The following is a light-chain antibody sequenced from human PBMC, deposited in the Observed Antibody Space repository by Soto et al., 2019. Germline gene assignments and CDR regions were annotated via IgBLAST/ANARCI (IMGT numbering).Light chain of an antibody. CDR1: QGISSY. CDR3: QQLNSYPIT. J-gene: IGKJ5*01. V-gene: IGKV1-9*01. Sequence: IQLTQSPSSRSASVGDSVTITCRASQGISSYLAWYQQKPGTAPKLLIYAASTLQSGVPSRFSGSGSGTDFTLTISSLQPEDFATYYCQQLNSYPITFGQGTRLEIK. CDR2: AAS.